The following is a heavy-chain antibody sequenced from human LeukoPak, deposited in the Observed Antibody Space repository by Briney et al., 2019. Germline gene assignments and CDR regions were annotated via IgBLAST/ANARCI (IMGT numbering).Heavy chain of an antibody. CDR2: IYYSGST. CDR1: GGSISSGGYY. V-gene: IGHV4-31*03. J-gene: IGHJ4*02. Sequence: MPSETLSLTCTVSGGSISSGGYYWSWIRQHPGKGLEWIGYIYYSGSTYYNPSLKSRVTISVDTSKNQFSLKLSSVTAADTAVYFCWCGNSDYFDYWGQGTLVTVSS. D-gene: IGHD4-23*01. CDR3: WCGNSDYFDY.